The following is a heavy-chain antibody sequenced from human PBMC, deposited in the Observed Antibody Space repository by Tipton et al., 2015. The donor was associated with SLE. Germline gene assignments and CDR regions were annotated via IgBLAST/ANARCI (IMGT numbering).Heavy chain of an antibody. CDR1: GGSITGGDYY. Sequence: TLSLTCTVSGGSITGGDYYWSWIRQPAGKELEWLGRIYSSGSTNYNPSLKSRVTMSVDTSKSQFSLNLSSVSAADTAVYYCARGVVLRYYYYYMDVWGKGTTVTVSS. CDR2: IYSSGST. CDR3: ARGVVLRYYYYYMDV. D-gene: IGHD3-22*01. J-gene: IGHJ6*03. V-gene: IGHV4-61*02.